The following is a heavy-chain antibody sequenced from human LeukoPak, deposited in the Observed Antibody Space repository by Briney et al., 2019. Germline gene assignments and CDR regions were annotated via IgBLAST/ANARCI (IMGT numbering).Heavy chain of an antibody. CDR2: IYSDGRA. V-gene: IGHV3-53*01. Sequence: GGSLRLSCAVSGFTINNNNMNWVRQAPGKGLEWVSIIYSDGRAYYADSVKGRFTISRDISKNTVNPRLNSLRAEDTALYYCVREFSRGPHGFDIWGQGTKVTVS. CDR1: GFTINNNN. CDR3: VREFSRGPHGFDI. J-gene: IGHJ3*02.